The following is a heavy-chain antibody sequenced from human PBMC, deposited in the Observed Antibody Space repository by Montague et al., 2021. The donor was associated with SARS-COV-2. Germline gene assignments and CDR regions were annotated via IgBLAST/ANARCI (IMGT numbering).Heavy chain of an antibody. D-gene: IGHD2-15*01. CDR1: GGSTSSSSYY. J-gene: IGHJ2*01. CDR3: AREDVVVWYFDL. CDR2: IYYSGTT. V-gene: IGHV4-39*02. Sequence: SETLSLTCTVSGGSTSSSSYYWGWIRQPPGKGPEWIGSIYYSGTTFYNPSLRSRVTMSVDTSKNQFSLRLSSVTAADTAVFYCAREDVVVWYFDLWGRGTLVTVSS.